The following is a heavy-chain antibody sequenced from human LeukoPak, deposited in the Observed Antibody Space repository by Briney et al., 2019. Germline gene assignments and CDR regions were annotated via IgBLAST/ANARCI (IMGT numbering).Heavy chain of an antibody. CDR1: GFTFSSYS. J-gene: IGHJ4*02. CDR2: ISSSSSYI. V-gene: IGHV3-21*01. D-gene: IGHD6-6*01. Sequence: GGSLRLSCAASGFTFSSYSMNWVRQAPGKGLEWVSSISSSSSYIYYADSGKERLPPSTDTPKNSLYLQMNRLRANDTAVYYCARDFGVAARPSSVEYWGQGTLGTVSS. CDR3: ARDFGVAARPSSVEY.